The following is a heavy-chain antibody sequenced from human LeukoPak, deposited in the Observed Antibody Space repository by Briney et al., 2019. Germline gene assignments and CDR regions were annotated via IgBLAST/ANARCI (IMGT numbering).Heavy chain of an antibody. V-gene: IGHV1-69*01. J-gene: IGHJ5*02. CDR1: GGTFSSYA. CDR3: ARTPGATVTTYSWFDP. CDR2: IIPIFGTA. Sequence: GSSVKVSCKASGGTFSSYAISWVRQAPGQGLEWMGGIIPIFGTANYAQKFQGRATITADESTSTAYMELSSLRSEDTAVYYCARTPGATVTTYSWFDPWGQGTLVTVSS. D-gene: IGHD4-17*01.